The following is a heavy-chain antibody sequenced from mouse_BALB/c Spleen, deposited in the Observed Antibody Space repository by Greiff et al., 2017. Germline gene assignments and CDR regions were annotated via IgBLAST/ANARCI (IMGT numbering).Heavy chain of an antibody. J-gene: IGHJ3*01. CDR3: ARPMIRRGAWFAY. CDR2: IDTSDSYT. Sequence: QVQLQQPGAELVMPGASVKMSCKASGYTFTDYWMHWVKQRPGQGLEWIGAIDTSDSYTSYNQKFKGKATLTVDESSSTAYMQLSSLTSEDSAVYYCARPMIRRGAWFAYWGQGTLVTVSA. CDR1: GYTFTDYW. D-gene: IGHD2-4*01. V-gene: IGHV1-69*01.